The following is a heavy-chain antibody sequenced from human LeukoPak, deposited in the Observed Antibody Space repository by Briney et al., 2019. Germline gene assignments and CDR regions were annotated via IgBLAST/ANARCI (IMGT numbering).Heavy chain of an antibody. J-gene: IGHJ6*04. CDR3: AREWAGSGSSHLVDV. V-gene: IGHV4-39*07. Sequence: SETLSLTCTVSGGSISSVSYYWSWIRQPPGKGLEWIGEINHSGSTNYNPSLKSRVTISVDTSKNQFSLKLSSVTAADTAVYYCAREWAGSGSSHLVDVWGKGTTVTVSS. CDR1: GGSISSVSYY. D-gene: IGHD1-26*01. CDR2: INHSGST.